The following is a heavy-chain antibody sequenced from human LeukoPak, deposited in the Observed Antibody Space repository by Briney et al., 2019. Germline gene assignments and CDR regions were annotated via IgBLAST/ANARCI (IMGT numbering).Heavy chain of an antibody. D-gene: IGHD2-2*01. Sequence: ASVKVSCKASGYTFTSYYMHWVRQAPGQGLEWMGWINPSSGRTNYAQNFQDRVAMTRDTSISTAYMELSSLRSDDTAVYYCARGSSRHVLLYHYYYMDVWGKGTTVAVSS. CDR2: INPSSGRT. J-gene: IGHJ6*03. CDR1: GYTFTSYY. V-gene: IGHV1-2*02. CDR3: ARGSSRHVLLYHYYYMDV.